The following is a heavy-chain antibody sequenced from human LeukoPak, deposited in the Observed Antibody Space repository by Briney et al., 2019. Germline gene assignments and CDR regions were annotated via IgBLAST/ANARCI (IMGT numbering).Heavy chain of an antibody. CDR2: IYYSGST. J-gene: IGHJ3*02. V-gene: IGHV4-59*01. Sequence: SEALSLTCTVSGGSISSYYWSWIRQPPGKGLEWIGYIYYSGSTNYNPSLKSRVTISVDTSKNQFSLKLSSVTAADTAVYYCARAPITIDAFDIWGQGTMVTVSS. CDR3: ARAPITIDAFDI. CDR1: GGSISSYY. D-gene: IGHD3-10*01.